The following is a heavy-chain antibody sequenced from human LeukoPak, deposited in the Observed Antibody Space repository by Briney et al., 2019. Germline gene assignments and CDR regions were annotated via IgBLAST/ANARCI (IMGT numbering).Heavy chain of an antibody. J-gene: IGHJ5*02. CDR3: ARVEAAAESWFDP. CDR1: GGSISSYY. V-gene: IGHV4-59*01. Sequence: SETLSLTCTVSGGSISSYYWSWIRQPPGKGLEWIGYIYYSGSTNYNPSLKSRVTISVDTSKSQFSLKLSSVTAADTAVYYCARVEAAAESWFDPWGQGTLVTVSS. D-gene: IGHD6-13*01. CDR2: IYYSGST.